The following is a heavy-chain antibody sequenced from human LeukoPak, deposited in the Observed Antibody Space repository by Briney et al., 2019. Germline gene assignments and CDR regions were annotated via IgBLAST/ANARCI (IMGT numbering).Heavy chain of an antibody. CDR1: GFTFSDYY. D-gene: IGHD6-19*01. Sequence: GGSLRLSCAASGFTFSDYYMSWIRQAPGKGLEWVSYISSSGSTIYYADSVKGRFTISRDNTKISLYLQMNSLRAEDTAVYYCARDRVGSGWYNYYGMDVWGQGTTVTVSS. CDR2: ISSSGSTI. CDR3: ARDRVGSGWYNYYGMDV. V-gene: IGHV3-11*01. J-gene: IGHJ6*02.